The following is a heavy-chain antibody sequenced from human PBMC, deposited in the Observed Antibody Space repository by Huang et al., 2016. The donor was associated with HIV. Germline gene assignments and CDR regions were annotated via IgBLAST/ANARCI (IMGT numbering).Heavy chain of an antibody. Sequence: QVQLVQSGAEVKKPGSSVKVSCKASGGTLSTYAISWVRQAPGQGIEWMRAIIPILGTTNYARRLKGRVTITADESTSAVYMEVSSLRSEDTAVYYCARDLSYSSGWYTDAFNVWGQGTMVVVSS. CDR3: ARDLSYSSGWYTDAFNV. CDR2: IIPILGTT. CDR1: GGTLSTYA. D-gene: IGHD6-19*01. J-gene: IGHJ3*01. V-gene: IGHV1-69*13.